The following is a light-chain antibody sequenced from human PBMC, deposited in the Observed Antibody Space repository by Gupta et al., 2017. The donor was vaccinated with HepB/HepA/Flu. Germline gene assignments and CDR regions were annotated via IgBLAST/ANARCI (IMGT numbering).Light chain of an antibody. CDR3: SSYASSSALVV. J-gene: IGLJ2*01. V-gene: IGLV2-14*03. CDR2: DVS. Sequence: QSALTQPASVSGSPGQSITISCTGTNGDIGGYNYVSWYQQNPGKAPKLMIYDVSTRPSGVSDRFSGSKSGNTASLTISGLQAEDEADYYCSSYASSSALVVFGGGTKLTVL. CDR1: NGDIGGYNY.